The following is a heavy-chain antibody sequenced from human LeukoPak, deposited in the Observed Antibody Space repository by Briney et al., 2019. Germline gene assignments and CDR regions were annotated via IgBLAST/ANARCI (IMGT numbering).Heavy chain of an antibody. J-gene: IGHJ6*02. V-gene: IGHV1-46*01. D-gene: IGHD3-16*01. Sequence: ASVTVSCKASGYTFTSYYMHWVRQAPGQGVEWMGLINPIGGITNYAQTFQGRVTMTRDTSTSTVYMELSSLRSEDTAVYYCARDRLPLDYYYYSGMDVWGQGTTVTVS. CDR3: ARDRLPLDYYYYSGMDV. CDR1: GYTFTSYY. CDR2: INPIGGIT.